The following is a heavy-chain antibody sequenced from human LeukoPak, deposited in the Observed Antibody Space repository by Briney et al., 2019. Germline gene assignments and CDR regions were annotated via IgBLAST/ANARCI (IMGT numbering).Heavy chain of an antibody. J-gene: IGHJ6*03. CDR1: GFTFSSYA. CDR2: ISSSGSTI. Sequence: GGSLRLSCAASGFTFSSYAMNWVRQAPGKGLEWVSYISSSGSTIYYADSVKGRFTISRDNAKNSLYLQMNSLRAEDTAVYYCAKAETYCSGGSCHYYMDGWSKGTTVTISS. D-gene: IGHD2-15*01. CDR3: AKAETYCSGGSCHYYMDG. V-gene: IGHV3-48*04.